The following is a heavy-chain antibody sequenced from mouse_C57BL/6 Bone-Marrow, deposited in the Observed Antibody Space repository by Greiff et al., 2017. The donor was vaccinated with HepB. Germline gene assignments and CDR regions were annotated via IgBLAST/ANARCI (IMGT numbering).Heavy chain of an antibody. V-gene: IGHV5-12*01. Sequence: EVHLVESGGGLVQPGGSLKLSCAASGFTFSDYYTYWVRQTPEKRLEWVAYISNGGGSTYYPDTVKGRFTISRDNAKNTLYLQMSRLKSEDTAMYYCARRTHWGQGTSVTVSS. CDR2: ISNGGGST. J-gene: IGHJ4*01. CDR1: GFTFSDYY. CDR3: ARRTH.